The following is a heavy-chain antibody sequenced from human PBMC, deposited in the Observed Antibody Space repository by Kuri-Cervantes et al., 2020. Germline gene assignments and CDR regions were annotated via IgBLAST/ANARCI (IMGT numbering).Heavy chain of an antibody. CDR1: GYTFTSYG. CDR3: ARDVSGYDGYYYGMDV. V-gene: IGHV1-18*01. CDR2: ISAYNGNT. Sequence: ASVKVSCKASGYTFTSYGISWVRQAPGQGLEWMGWISAYNGNTNYAQKLQGRVTMTTDTSTSTAYMELSRLRSDDTAVYYCARDVSGYDGYYYGMDVWGQGTTVTVSS. D-gene: IGHD5-12*01. J-gene: IGHJ6*02.